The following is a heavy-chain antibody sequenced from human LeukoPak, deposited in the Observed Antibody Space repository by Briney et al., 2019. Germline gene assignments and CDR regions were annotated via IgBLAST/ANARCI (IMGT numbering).Heavy chain of an antibody. Sequence: PGGSLRLSGLASRFTFSNYWLSWVGQAQGKGPEWVANIKQDGSEKYYVDSVKGRFTISRDNAKNSLYLQMDSLRADDTAVYYCARDRIVGATLFDCWGQGTLVTVSS. J-gene: IGHJ4*02. V-gene: IGHV3-7*01. CDR3: ARDRIVGATLFDC. CDR1: RFTFSNYW. CDR2: IKQDGSEK. D-gene: IGHD1-26*01.